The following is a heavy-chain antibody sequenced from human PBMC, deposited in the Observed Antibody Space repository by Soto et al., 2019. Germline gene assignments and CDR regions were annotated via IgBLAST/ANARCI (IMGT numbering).Heavy chain of an antibody. V-gene: IGHV1-18*01. CDR2: ISAYNGNT. D-gene: IGHD3-22*01. Sequence: ASVKVSCKASGYTFTSYGISWVRQAPGQGLEWMGWISAYNGNTNYAQKLQGRVTMTTDTSTSTAYMELRSLRSDDTAVYYCARDRNSSGYYYYYYGMDVWGQGTTVTVSS. CDR1: GYTFTSYG. CDR3: ARDRNSSGYYYYYYGMDV. J-gene: IGHJ6*02.